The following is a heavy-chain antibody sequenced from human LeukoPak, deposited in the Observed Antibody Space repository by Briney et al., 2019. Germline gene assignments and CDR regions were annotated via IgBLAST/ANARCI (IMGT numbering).Heavy chain of an antibody. CDR3: ARERGYSYGFYYFDY. J-gene: IGHJ4*02. V-gene: IGHV3-7*01. Sequence: PGGSLRLFCAASGFTFSSYWMSWVRQAPGKGLEWVANIKQDGSEKYYVDSVKGRFTISRDNAKNSLYLQMNSLRAEDAAVYYCARERGYSYGFYYFDYWGQGTLVTVSS. CDR2: IKQDGSEK. D-gene: IGHD5-18*01. CDR1: GFTFSSYW.